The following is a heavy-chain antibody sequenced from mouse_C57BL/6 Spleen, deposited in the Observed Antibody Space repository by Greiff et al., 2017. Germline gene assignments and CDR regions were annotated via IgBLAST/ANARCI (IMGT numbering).Heavy chain of an antibody. V-gene: IGHV5-9-1*02. CDR2: ISSGGDYI. CDR1: GFTFSSYA. D-gene: IGHD3-3*01. CDR3: TRDPGDLYYFDY. J-gene: IGHJ2*01. Sequence: EVQRVESGEGLVKPGGSLKLSCAASGFTFSSYAMSWVRQTPEKRLEWVAYISSGGDYIYYADTVKGRFTISRDHARNTLYLQMSSLKSEDTAMYYCTRDPGDLYYFDYWGQGTTLTVSS.